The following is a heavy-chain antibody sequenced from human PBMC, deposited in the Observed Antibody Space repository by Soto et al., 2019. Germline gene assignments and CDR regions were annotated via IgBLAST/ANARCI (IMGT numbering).Heavy chain of an antibody. V-gene: IGHV1-69*12. Sequence: QVQLVQSGAEVKKPGSSVKVSCKASGGTFSSYAISWVRQAPGQGLEWMGGIIPTLGTGNYAQKFQGRVTITADESTSTAYMELSSLRPEDTAVYDWARGIVVVTATLGQYDYDYYGMDVWGQGTTVTVSS. CDR1: GGTFSSYA. CDR2: IIPTLGTG. CDR3: ARGIVVVTATLGQYDYDYYGMDV. J-gene: IGHJ6*02. D-gene: IGHD2-21*02.